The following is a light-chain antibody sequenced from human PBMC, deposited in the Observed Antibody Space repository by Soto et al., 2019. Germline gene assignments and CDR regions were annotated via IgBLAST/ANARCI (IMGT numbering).Light chain of an antibody. Sequence: SYELTQPPSVSVAPGQTARIPCGGDNIGSKSVYWYQQKPGQAPVVVVYDGSDRPSGIPERFSGSNFGTTATLTISRVEAGDEADYFCQVWDSTSDHYVFGAGTKVTV. V-gene: IGLV3-21*02. CDR1: NIGSKS. J-gene: IGLJ1*01. CDR3: QVWDSTSDHYV. CDR2: DGS.